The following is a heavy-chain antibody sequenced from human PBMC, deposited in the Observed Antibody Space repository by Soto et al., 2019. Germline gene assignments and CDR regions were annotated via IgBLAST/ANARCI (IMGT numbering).Heavy chain of an antibody. CDR3: ARVNYAWFDP. D-gene: IGHD4-4*01. V-gene: IGHV3-30*03. CDR2: ISYDGSNK. J-gene: IGHJ5*02. CDR1: GFTFSSYG. Sequence: GGSLRLSCAASGFTFSSYGMHWVRQAPGKGLEWVAAISYDGSNKYYADSVKGRFTISRDNSKNTLYLQMNSLRAEDTAVYYCARVNYAWFDPWGQGTLVTVSS.